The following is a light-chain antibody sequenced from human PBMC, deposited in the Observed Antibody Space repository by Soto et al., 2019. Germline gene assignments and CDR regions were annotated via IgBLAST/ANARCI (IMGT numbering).Light chain of an antibody. V-gene: IGKV3-11*01. CDR2: AAS. Sequence: EIVLTQSPATLSLSPGERATLSCRASQSVSSYLAWYQQKPGQAPRLLIFAASTRHTGTPARFSGSGSGTDFTLTISNLQPEDFAAYYCQQRTTCPWTFGQGTKVDIK. CDR1: QSVSSY. CDR3: QQRTTCPWT. J-gene: IGKJ1*01.